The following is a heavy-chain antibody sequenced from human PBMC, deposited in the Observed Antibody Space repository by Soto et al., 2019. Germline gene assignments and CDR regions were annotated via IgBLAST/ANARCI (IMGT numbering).Heavy chain of an antibody. J-gene: IGHJ5*02. Sequence: WASVKVSCKASGYSFTDYHIHWVRQAPGQGLEWLGRINPKGGGTSTAQKFQGWVTMTRDRSISTVYMELSSLRSEDTAVYYCARGPESSISTWYNWFDPWGQGTLVTVSS. V-gene: IGHV1-2*04. D-gene: IGHD6-13*01. CDR3: ARGPESSISTWYNWFDP. CDR2: INPKGGGT. CDR1: GYSFTDYH.